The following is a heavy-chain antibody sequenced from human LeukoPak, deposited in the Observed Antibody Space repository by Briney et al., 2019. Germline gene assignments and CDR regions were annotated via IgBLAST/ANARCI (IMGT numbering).Heavy chain of an antibody. J-gene: IGHJ4*02. CDR3: ARDPTYYYGSGGYRPY. D-gene: IGHD3-10*01. CDR1: GYSISSGYY. V-gene: IGHV4-38-2*02. CDR2: IYHSGST. Sequence: SETLSLTCTVSGYSISSGYYWGWIRQPPGKGLEWIGSIYHSGSTYYNPSLKSRVTISVDTSKNQFSLKLSSVTAADTAVYYCARDPTYYYGSGGYRPYWGQGTLVTVSS.